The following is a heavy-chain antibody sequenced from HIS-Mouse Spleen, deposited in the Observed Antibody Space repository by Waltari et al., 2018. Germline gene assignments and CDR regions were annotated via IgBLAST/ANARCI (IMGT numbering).Heavy chain of an antibody. J-gene: IGHJ1*01. D-gene: IGHD4-4*01. CDR3: AKDRGAYRAEYFQH. CDR2: IWDDGSNK. V-gene: IGHV3-33*06. CDR1: GFTFSSSG. Sequence: QVQLVESGGGVVQPGRSLRLSCAASGFTFSSSGMHWVRQAPGQGLAWVAVIWDDGSNKYYADSVKGRFTISRDNSKNTLYLQMNSLRAEDTAVYYCAKDRGAYRAEYFQHWGQGTLVTVSS.